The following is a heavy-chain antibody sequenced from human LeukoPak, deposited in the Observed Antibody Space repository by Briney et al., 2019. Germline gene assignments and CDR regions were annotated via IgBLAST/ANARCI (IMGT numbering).Heavy chain of an antibody. CDR2: IKQDGVDK. D-gene: IGHD4-17*01. CDR1: GFSFSSYW. Sequence: TGGSLRLSCAASGFSFSSYWMSWVRRAPGKGLEWVANIKQDGVDKYYVDSVKGRFTISRDNAKNSLYLQMNSLRAEDTAVYFCARDQPLTVSTWGYFYYYMDVWGRGTTVTVSS. V-gene: IGHV3-7*01. J-gene: IGHJ6*03. CDR3: ARDQPLTVSTWGYFYYYMDV.